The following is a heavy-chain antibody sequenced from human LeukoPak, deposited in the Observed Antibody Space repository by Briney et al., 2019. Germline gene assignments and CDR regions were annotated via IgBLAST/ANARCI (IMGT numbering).Heavy chain of an antibody. Sequence: SETLSLTCTVSGGSISSYYWSWIRQPPGKGLEWIGYIYYSGSTNYNPSLKSRVTISADTSKNQFSLKLSSVTAADTAVYYCTRGGGYYDSINDAFDIWGQGTMVTVSS. CDR3: TRGGGYYDSINDAFDI. V-gene: IGHV4-59*01. J-gene: IGHJ3*02. CDR2: IYYSGST. D-gene: IGHD3-22*01. CDR1: GGSISSYY.